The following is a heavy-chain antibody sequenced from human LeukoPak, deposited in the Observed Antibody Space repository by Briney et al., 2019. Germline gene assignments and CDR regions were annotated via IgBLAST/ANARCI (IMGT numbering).Heavy chain of an antibody. J-gene: IGHJ1*01. Sequence: ASVKVSCRAHGYTFTGYYMHWVRQAPGQGPEWMGWIKPNSGGTNYAQKFQGRVTMTRDTSIDTAYMELDRLRSDDTAMYYCARGGNMEPQLAHEHWGQGTLVTVSS. CDR3: ARGGNMEPQLAHEH. D-gene: IGHD6-13*01. CDR2: IKPNSGGT. CDR1: GYTFTGYY. V-gene: IGHV1-2*02.